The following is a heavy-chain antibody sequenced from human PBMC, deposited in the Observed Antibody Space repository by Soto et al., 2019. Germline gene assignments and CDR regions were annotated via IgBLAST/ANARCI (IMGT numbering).Heavy chain of an antibody. CDR3: ARVSGDVYNRLDY. CDR2: IWYDGSNK. D-gene: IGHD1-1*01. Sequence: PGGSLRLSCEASGFTFSSYGLHWVRQAPGKGLEWVAVIWYDGSNKYYADSVKGRFTISRDNSKNTLDLEMDSLRAEDTAVYYCARVSGDVYNRLDYWGQGTLVTVSS. V-gene: IGHV3-33*01. CDR1: GFTFSSYG. J-gene: IGHJ4*02.